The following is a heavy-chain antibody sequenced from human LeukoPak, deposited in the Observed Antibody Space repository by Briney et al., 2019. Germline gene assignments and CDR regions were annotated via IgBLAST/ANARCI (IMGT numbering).Heavy chain of an antibody. V-gene: IGHV4-34*01. CDR1: GGSFSGYY. J-gene: IGHJ4*02. Sequence: KPSETLSLTCAVYGGSFSGYYWSWIRQPPGKGLEWIGEINHSGSTNYNPSLKSRVTISVDTSKNQFSLKLSSVTAADTAVYYCARAYCSSTSCYFGYWGQGTLVTVSS. D-gene: IGHD2-2*01. CDR3: ARAYCSSTSCYFGY. CDR2: INHSGST.